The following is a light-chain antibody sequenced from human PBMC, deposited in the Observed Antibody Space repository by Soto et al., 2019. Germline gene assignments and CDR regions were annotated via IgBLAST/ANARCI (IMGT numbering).Light chain of an antibody. V-gene: IGKV3-11*01. CDR2: DAS. Sequence: EIVLTQSPATLSLSPGERATLSCRASQSVSSYLAWYQQKPGQAPRLLIYDASNRATGIPARFSGSGSGTGFTLTISSLEPEDFAVYYCQQRSNWPPYTFGQGTKLEIE. CDR1: QSVSSY. CDR3: QQRSNWPPYT. J-gene: IGKJ2*01.